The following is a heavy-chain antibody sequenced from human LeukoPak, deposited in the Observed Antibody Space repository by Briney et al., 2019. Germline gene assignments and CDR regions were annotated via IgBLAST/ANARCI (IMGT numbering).Heavy chain of an antibody. V-gene: IGHV3-7*03. CDR3: ARDTMMRFDY. Sequence: PGGSLRLSCAASGFTFGSYWMSWVRQAPGKGLEWVANIKQDGSEKYYVDSVKGRFTISRDNAKNSLYLQMNSLRAEDTAVYYCARDTMMRFDYWGQGTLVTVSS. CDR1: GFTFGSYW. J-gene: IGHJ4*02. CDR2: IKQDGSEK. D-gene: IGHD3-22*01.